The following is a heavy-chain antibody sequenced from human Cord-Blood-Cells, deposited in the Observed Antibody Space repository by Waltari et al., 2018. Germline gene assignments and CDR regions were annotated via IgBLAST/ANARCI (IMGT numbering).Heavy chain of an antibody. V-gene: IGHV1-69*01. Sequence: KKPGYSVKVSCKASEGTFSSYAISWVRQAPGQGLEWMGGIIPIFGTANYEQKFQGRVTITADESTSTAYMELSSLRSEDTAVYYCARGSTEPLGSGSYYYYGMDVWGQGTTVTVSS. D-gene: IGHD3-10*01. CDR2: IIPIFGTA. CDR1: EGTFSSYA. J-gene: IGHJ6*02. CDR3: ARGSTEPLGSGSYYYYGMDV.